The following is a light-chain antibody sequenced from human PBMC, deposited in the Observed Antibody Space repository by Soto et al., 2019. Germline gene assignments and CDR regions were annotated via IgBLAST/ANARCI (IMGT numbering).Light chain of an antibody. V-gene: IGLV2-14*01. CDR1: SSDVGSYSY. CDR2: DVS. J-gene: IGLJ1*01. CDR3: SSYTSSSTQV. Sequence: QSALTQPASVSGSPGQSITISCTGTSSDVGSYSYVSWYQQHPGKAPKLMIYDVSNRPSGVSNRFSGSKSGNTASLTISGLQAEDEADYYCSSYTSSSTQVFGTGTKVTVL.